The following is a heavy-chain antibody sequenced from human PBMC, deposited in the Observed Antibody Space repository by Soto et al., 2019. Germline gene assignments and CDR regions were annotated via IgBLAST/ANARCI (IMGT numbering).Heavy chain of an antibody. V-gene: IGHV4-30-4*01. D-gene: IGHD2-21*02. CDR2: IYYSGST. J-gene: IGHJ5*02. CDR1: GGSISSGDYY. Sequence: QVQLQESGPGLVKPSQTLSLTCTVSGGSISSGDYYWSWIRQPPGKGLEWIGYIYYSGSTYYNPSLKSRVTISVDTSKNQFSLKLSSVTAADTAVYYCARDRGLRLAYCGGDCYNNWFDPWGQGTLVTVSS. CDR3: ARDRGLRLAYCGGDCYNNWFDP.